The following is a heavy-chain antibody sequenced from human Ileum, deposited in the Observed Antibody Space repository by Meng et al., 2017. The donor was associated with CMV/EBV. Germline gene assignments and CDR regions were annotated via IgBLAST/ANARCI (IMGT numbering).Heavy chain of an antibody. J-gene: IGHJ5*02. Sequence: SWKASGSTCTGHHMHWVRQAPGQGLEWMGWISPDSGTNYAQKFQGRVTMTRDTSISTAYMELSSLTSDDTALYYCVRGIGAPNWFDPWGQGTLVTVSS. CDR2: ISPDSGT. D-gene: IGHD3-10*01. CDR1: GSTCTGHH. CDR3: VRGIGAPNWFDP. V-gene: IGHV1-2*02.